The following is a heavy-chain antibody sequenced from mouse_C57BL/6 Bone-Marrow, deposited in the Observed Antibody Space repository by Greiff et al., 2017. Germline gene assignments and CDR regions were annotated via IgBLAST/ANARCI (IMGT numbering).Heavy chain of an antibody. CDR3: TSDGYYAWFAN. D-gene: IGHD2-3*01. Sequence: QVQLQQSGAELVRPGTSVKMSCKASGYTFTNYWIGWARQRPGHGLEWIGDIYPGGGYTNYNEKFKGKATLTADKSTSTSYMQISSLTAEDSAIYCCTSDGYYAWFANWGQGTLVTVSA. J-gene: IGHJ3*01. V-gene: IGHV1-63*01. CDR2: IYPGGGYT. CDR1: GYTFTNYW.